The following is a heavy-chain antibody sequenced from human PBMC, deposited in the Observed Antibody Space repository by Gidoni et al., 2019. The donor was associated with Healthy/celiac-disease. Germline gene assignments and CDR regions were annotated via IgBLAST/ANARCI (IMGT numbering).Heavy chain of an antibody. CDR1: GFPFSSYG. CDR2: ISYDGSNK. CDR3: ARAYYYDSSGYAFDI. Sequence: QVQLVESGGGVVQPGRSLRLSCAAPGFPFSSYGMHWVRQAPGKGLEWVAVISYDGSNKYYADSVKGRFTISRDNSKNTLYLQMNSLRAEDTAVYYCARAYYYDSSGYAFDIWGQGTMVTVSS. D-gene: IGHD3-22*01. V-gene: IGHV3-30*03. J-gene: IGHJ3*02.